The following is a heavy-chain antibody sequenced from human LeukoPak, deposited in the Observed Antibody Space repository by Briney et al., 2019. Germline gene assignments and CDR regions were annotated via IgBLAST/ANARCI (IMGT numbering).Heavy chain of an antibody. J-gene: IGHJ4*02. CDR2: INHSGGT. D-gene: IGHD2-21*02. V-gene: IGHV4-34*01. CDR1: GGSFSGYY. CDR3: ARGHPLLDY. Sequence: SETLSLTCAVYGGSFSGYYWTWIRQPPGKGLEWIGEINHSGGTNYNPSLKSRVTISVDTSKDQFSLKLSSVTAADTAVYYCARGHPLLDYWGQGTLVTVSS.